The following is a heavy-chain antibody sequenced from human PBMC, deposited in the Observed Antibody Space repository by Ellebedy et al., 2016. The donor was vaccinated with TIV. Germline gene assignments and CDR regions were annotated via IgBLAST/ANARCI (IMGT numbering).Heavy chain of an antibody. Sequence: MPSETLSLTCTVSGYSISSGYFWGWFRQPPGKGLEWIGSIYHTGNTYYNPSLKSRVTISVDTSKNQFSLKLSSVTAADTAVYYCARADTYGSLTTKFDYWGQGTLVTVSS. J-gene: IGHJ4*02. CDR2: IYHTGNT. V-gene: IGHV4-38-2*02. CDR1: GYSISSGYF. CDR3: ARADTYGSLTTKFDY. D-gene: IGHD5-18*01.